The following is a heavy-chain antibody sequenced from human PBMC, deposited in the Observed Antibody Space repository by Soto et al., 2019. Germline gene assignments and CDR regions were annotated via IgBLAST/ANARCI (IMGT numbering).Heavy chain of an antibody. CDR3: AKDMGYDLSPLGYFDY. Sequence: QPGGSLRLSCAASGFTFSSYAMCWVRQAPGKGLEWVSGISWNSGSIGYADSVKGRFTISRDNAKNSLYLQMNSLRSEDTALYYCAKDMGYDLSPLGYFDYWGQGTLVTVSS. V-gene: IGHV3-9*01. CDR2: ISWNSGSI. D-gene: IGHD5-12*01. CDR1: GFTFSSYA. J-gene: IGHJ4*02.